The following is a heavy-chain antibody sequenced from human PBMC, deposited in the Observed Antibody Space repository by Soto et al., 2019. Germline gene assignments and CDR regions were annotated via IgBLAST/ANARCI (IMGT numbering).Heavy chain of an antibody. D-gene: IGHD2-15*01. CDR2: ISSSSSYI. CDR1: GFTFSRYS. Sequence: EVQLVESGGGLVKPGGSLRLSCAASGFTFSRYSMNWVRQAPGKGLEWVSSISSSSSYIYYADSVKGRFTISRDNAKNSLYLQMNSLRAEDTAVYYCARYQGCSGGSCYYYYGMDVWGQGTTVTVSS. V-gene: IGHV3-21*01. CDR3: ARYQGCSGGSCYYYYGMDV. J-gene: IGHJ6*02.